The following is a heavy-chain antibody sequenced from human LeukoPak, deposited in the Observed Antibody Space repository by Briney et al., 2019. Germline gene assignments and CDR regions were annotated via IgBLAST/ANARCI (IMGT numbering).Heavy chain of an antibody. V-gene: IGHV4-39*07. CDR2: IYYSGST. Sequence: SETLSLTCAVSGASVSGSNYYWGWIRQPPGKGLEWIGSIYYSGSTYYNPSLKSRVTISVDTSKNQFSLRLSSVTAADTAVYYCARVGQLAFDYWGQGTLVTVSS. J-gene: IGHJ4*02. D-gene: IGHD2-2*01. CDR3: ARVGQLAFDY. CDR1: GASVSGSNYY.